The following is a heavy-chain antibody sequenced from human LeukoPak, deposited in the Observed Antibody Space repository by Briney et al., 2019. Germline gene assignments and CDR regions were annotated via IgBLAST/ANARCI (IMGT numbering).Heavy chain of an antibody. J-gene: IGHJ5*02. D-gene: IGHD4-11*01. CDR3: AVTNDYSNYGWFDP. CDR1: GYTFTCYY. V-gene: IGHV1-2*02. CDR2: INPNSGGT. Sequence: ASVKVSCNASGYTFTCYYMHWVRQAPGQGLEWMGWINPNSGGTNYAQKFQGRVTMTRDTSISTAYIELSRLRSDDTAVYYCAVTNDYSNYGWFDPWGQGTLVTVSS.